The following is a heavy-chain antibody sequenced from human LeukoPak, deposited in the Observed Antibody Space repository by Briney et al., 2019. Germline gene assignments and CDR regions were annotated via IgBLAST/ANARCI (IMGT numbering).Heavy chain of an antibody. CDR1: GFTFSDYF. CDR2: INGRGTYI. J-gene: IGHJ6*02. Sequence: GGSLRLSCAASGFTFSDYFMSWVRQAPGKGQEWLSYINGRGTYIDYAESLKGRITISRDNAQNSLYLQMSNLRAEDTAVYFCARGGGLDVWGQGATVTVSS. V-gene: IGHV3-11*03. D-gene: IGHD3-16*01. CDR3: ARGGGLDV.